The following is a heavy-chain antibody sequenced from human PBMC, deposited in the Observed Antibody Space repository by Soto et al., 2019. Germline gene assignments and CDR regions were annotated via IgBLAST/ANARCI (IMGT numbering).Heavy chain of an antibody. CDR3: AKAQTNLVEYQLPHDAFDI. V-gene: IGHV3-23*01. CDR2: ISGSGGST. D-gene: IGHD2-2*01. CDR1: GFTFSSYA. J-gene: IGHJ3*02. Sequence: GGSLRLSCAASGFTFSSYAMSWVRQAPGKGLEKVSAISGSGGSTYYADTVKGRFTISRDNSKNTLYLQMNSLRAEDTAVYYCAKAQTNLVEYQLPHDAFDIWGQGTMVTVSS.